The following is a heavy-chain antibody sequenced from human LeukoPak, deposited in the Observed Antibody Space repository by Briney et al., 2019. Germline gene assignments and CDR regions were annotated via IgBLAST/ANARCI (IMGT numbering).Heavy chain of an antibody. V-gene: IGHV3-30*18. CDR1: GFTFSSYG. CDR2: ISYDGSNK. CDR3: ANVYGSGSYYYAFDI. Sequence: PGGSLRLSCAASGFTFSSYGMHWVRQAPGKGLEWVTVISYDGSNKYYADSVKGRFTISRDNSKNTLYLQMNSLRAEDTAVYYCANVYGSGSYYYAFDIWGQGTMVTVSS. J-gene: IGHJ3*02. D-gene: IGHD3-10*01.